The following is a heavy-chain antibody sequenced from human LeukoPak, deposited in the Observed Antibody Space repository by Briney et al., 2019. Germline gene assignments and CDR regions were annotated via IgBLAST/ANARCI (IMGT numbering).Heavy chain of an antibody. D-gene: IGHD5-18*01. Sequence: PSETLSLTCTVSGGSISSYYRSWIRQPPGKGLEWIGYIYYSGSTNYNPSLKSRVTISVDTSKNQFSLKLSSVTAADTAVYYCARASMVKAFDIWGQGTMVTVSS. J-gene: IGHJ3*02. CDR3: ARASMVKAFDI. CDR1: GGSISSYY. V-gene: IGHV4-59*01. CDR2: IYYSGST.